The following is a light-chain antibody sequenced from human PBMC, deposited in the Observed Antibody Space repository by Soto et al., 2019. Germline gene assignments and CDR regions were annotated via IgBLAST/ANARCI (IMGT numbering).Light chain of an antibody. CDR3: QQSYDVPRT. V-gene: IGKV2-28*01. J-gene: IGKJ5*01. CDR2: AXS. Sequence: MTQSPLSVSVTAGAPASVAXRASQRLVHTNGHNYLAWXLQKRGXSPKXXXYAXSTLQTGLPSRLSGSGSGTDFALIISSLQPEDLFVFYCQQSYDVPRTFGQGTRLEI. CDR1: QRLVHTNGHNY.